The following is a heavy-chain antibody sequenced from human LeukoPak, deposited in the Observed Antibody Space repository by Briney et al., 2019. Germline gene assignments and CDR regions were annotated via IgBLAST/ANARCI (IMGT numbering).Heavy chain of an antibody. CDR2: IKQDGSEK. CDR3: ARRMRPDGSGTCGMDV. CDR1: GFTFSSYW. D-gene: IGHD3-10*01. J-gene: IGHJ6*04. Sequence: GGSLRLSCAASGFTFSSYWMSWVRQAPGKGLEWVANIKQDGSEKYYVDSVKGRFTIFRDNAKNSLYLQMNSLRAEDTAVYYCARRMRPDGSGTCGMDVWGKGTTVTVSS. V-gene: IGHV3-7*03.